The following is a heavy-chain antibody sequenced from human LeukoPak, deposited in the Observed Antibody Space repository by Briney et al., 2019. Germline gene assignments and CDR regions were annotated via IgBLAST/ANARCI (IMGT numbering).Heavy chain of an antibody. V-gene: IGHV4-4*07. Sequence: SETLSLTCTVSVGSISSYYWSWIRQPAGKGLEWIGRIYTSGSTNYNPSLKSRVTMAVHTSKNQFSLKLSSVTAADTAVYYCARDLSLKERFSRSAVYFDLWGRGTLVTVSS. D-gene: IGHD3-16*02. CDR3: ARDLSLKERFSRSAVYFDL. CDR2: IYTSGST. J-gene: IGHJ2*01. CDR1: VGSISSYY.